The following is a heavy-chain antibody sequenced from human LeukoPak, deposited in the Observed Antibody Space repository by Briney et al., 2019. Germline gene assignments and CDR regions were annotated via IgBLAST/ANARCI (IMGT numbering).Heavy chain of an antibody. J-gene: IGHJ4*02. V-gene: IGHV3-74*01. CDR1: GFTLSSYT. CDR3: ARSAYPGNSVIED. CDR2: INSDGRST. D-gene: IGHD4-23*01. Sequence: PGGSLRLSCAASGFTLSSYTMTWVRQAPGKGLVWVSRINSDGRSTNYADSVKGRFTISRDNAKNTLYLQMNSLRAEDTAVYYCARSAYPGNSVIEDWGRGTLVTVSS.